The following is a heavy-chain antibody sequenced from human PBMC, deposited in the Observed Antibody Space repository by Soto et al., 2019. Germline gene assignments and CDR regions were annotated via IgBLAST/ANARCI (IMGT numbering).Heavy chain of an antibody. V-gene: IGHV3-30*18. J-gene: IGHJ4*02. CDR2: ISYDGSNK. CDR1: GFTFSSYG. D-gene: IGHD6-19*01. Sequence: QVQLVESGGGVVQPGRSLRLSCAASGFTFSSYGMHWVRQAPGKGLEWVAVISYDGSNKYYADSVKGRFTISRDNSKNTLYLQMNSLRAEDTAVYYCAKDLQGYSSGWYRVDYWGQGTLVTVSS. CDR3: AKDLQGYSSGWYRVDY.